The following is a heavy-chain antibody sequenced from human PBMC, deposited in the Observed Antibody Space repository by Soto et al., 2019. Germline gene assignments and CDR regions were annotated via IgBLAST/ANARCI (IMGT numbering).Heavy chain of an antibody. D-gene: IGHD3-10*01. CDR1: GFTFSSYS. CDR3: AKKVNSGPGSQYFDY. CDR2: FRTSGDGCTT. V-gene: IGHV3-23*01. Sequence: GRSLRLSCAASGFTFSSYSMSWGRQAPGKGLEWVSGFRTSGDGCTTYYADSVKGRFTISRDNSKNMLFLQMNSLRAEDTAIYYCAKKVNSGPGSQYFDYWGQGTLVTVSS. J-gene: IGHJ4*02.